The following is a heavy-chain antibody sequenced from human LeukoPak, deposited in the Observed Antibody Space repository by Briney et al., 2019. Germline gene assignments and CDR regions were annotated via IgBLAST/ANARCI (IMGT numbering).Heavy chain of an antibody. J-gene: IGHJ4*02. D-gene: IGHD4-17*01. Sequence: LSLTCAVYGGSFSGYYWSWIRQAPGKGLEWVSYISSSGSTMYYADSVKGRFTISRDNAKNSLYLQMNSLRAEDTAVYYCASVTTVTHWGQGTLVTVSS. CDR1: GGSFSGYY. CDR2: ISSSGSTM. CDR3: ASVTTVTH. V-gene: IGHV3-11*01.